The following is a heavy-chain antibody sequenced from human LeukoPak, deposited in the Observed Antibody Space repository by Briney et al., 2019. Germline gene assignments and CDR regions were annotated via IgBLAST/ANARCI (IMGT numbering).Heavy chain of an antibody. V-gene: IGHV3-9*01. D-gene: IGHD2-2*02. CDR3: AKDISPGYKNYYFDY. CDR2: ISWNSGSI. Sequence: GGSLRLSCAASGFTFDDYGMSWVRQAPGKGLEWVSGISWNSGSIGYADSVKGRFTISRDNAKNSLYLQMNSLRAEDTALYYCAKDISPGYKNYYFDYWGQGTLVTVSS. J-gene: IGHJ4*02. CDR1: GFTFDDYG.